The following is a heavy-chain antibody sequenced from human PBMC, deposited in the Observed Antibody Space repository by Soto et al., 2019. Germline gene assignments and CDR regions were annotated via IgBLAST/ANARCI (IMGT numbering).Heavy chain of an antibody. J-gene: IGHJ3*02. Sequence: QLQLQESGSGLVTPSQTLSLTCAVSGGSISSGGYSWNWIRQPPGKGLKWIGNIYHSGSTYYNASLKSRVTISVDRSKNQFSLKLSSVTAADTAVYYCGRGDYANAFDIWGQGTMVTVSS. CDR3: GRGDYANAFDI. V-gene: IGHV4-30-2*01. D-gene: IGHD4-17*01. CDR2: IYHSGST. CDR1: GGSISSGGYS.